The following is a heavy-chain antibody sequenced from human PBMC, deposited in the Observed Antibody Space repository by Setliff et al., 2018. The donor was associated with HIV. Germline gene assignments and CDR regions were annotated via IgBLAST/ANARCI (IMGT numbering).Heavy chain of an antibody. V-gene: IGHV1-69*13. D-gene: IGHD2-2*01. CDR3: ARGPGHLLSLRYYYFYMDV. J-gene: IGHJ6*03. Sequence: ASVKVSCKASGGTFSSFSSKAISWVRQAPGQGLEWMGGIIPIVGTADYAQKFQGRVTITADESTTTAYMELRSLRSEDTAVYYCARGPGHLLSLRYYYFYMDVWGNGTTVTVSS. CDR1: GGTFSSFSSKA. CDR2: IIPIVGTA.